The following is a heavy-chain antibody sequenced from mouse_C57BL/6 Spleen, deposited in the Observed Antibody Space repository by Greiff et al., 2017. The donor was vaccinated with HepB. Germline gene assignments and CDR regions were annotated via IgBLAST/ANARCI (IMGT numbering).Heavy chain of an antibody. CDR2: IYPGSGST. CDR3: ARERGDYSNYGYFDV. Sequence: QVQLQQPGAELVKPGASVKMSCKASGYTFTSYWITWVKQRPGQGLEWIGDIYPGSGSTNYNEKFKSKATLTVDTSSSTAYMQLSSLTSEDAAVYYCARERGDYSNYGYFDVWGTGTTVTVSS. CDR1: GYTFTSYW. D-gene: IGHD2-5*01. V-gene: IGHV1-55*01. J-gene: IGHJ1*03.